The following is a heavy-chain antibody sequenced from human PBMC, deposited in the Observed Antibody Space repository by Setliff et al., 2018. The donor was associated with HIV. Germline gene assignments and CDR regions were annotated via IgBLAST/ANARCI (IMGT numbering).Heavy chain of an antibody. V-gene: IGHV3-7*01. D-gene: IGHD3-3*01. CDR2: IKEDGSEQ. CDR1: GFSISDFW. CDR3: ARDVSWRVRTYIDY. Sequence: GGSLRLSCAASGFSISDFWMSWVRQAPGKGLEWVANIKEDGSEQYYMDSVKGRFTISRDNAKNSLYLQMNSLTAEDTAVYYCARDVSWRVRTYIDYWGQGALVTVLL. J-gene: IGHJ4*02.